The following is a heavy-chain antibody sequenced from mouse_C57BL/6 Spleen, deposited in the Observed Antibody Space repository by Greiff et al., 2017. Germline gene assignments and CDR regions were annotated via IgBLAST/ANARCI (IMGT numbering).Heavy chain of an antibody. CDR2: IYPGSGST. CDR3: AREGDYDYVGFDY. J-gene: IGHJ2*01. CDR1: GYTFTSYW. D-gene: IGHD2-4*01. V-gene: IGHV1-55*01. Sequence: QVQLKQPGAELVKPGASVKMSCKASGYTFTSYWITWVKQRPGQGLEWIGDIYPGSGSTNYNEKFKSKATLTVDTSSSTAYMQLSSLTSEYAAVYYCAREGDYDYVGFDYWGQGTTLTVSS.